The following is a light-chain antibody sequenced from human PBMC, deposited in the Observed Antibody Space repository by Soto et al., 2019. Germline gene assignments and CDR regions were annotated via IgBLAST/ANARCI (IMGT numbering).Light chain of an antibody. CDR1: RSNIGDNY. Sequence: QSVLTQPPSVSAASGQKVTISCSGSRSNIGDNYVSWYQLLPGAAPKLLISDNERRPSGIPDRFSGSKSGTTATLAIAGLQTADEADYYCSSYTSGTTLVVFGTGTKVTVL. J-gene: IGLJ1*01. CDR3: SSYTSGTTLVV. V-gene: IGLV1-51*01. CDR2: DNE.